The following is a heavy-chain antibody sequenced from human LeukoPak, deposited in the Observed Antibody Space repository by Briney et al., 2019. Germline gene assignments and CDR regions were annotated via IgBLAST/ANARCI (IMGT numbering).Heavy chain of an antibody. Sequence: SETLSLTCTVSGASLSRDAHYWIWIRQPAGKGLEWIGHISSSGSTNYNPSLKSRVTISVDTSENQFSLKLSSVTAADTAVYYCARDSREYSTSSFSLVFYYYMDVWGKGTTVTVSS. V-gene: IGHV4-61*09. D-gene: IGHD6-6*01. CDR2: ISSSGST. CDR1: GASLSRDAHY. J-gene: IGHJ6*03. CDR3: ARDSREYSTSSFSLVFYYYMDV.